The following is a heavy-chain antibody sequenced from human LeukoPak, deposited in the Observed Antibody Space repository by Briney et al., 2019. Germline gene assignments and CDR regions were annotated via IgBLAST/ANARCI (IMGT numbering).Heavy chain of an antibody. CDR2: ISYDGSNK. V-gene: IGHV3-30*03. Sequence: GGSLRLSCAASGFSFSSYGMHWVRQAPGKGLEWVAVISYDGSNKYYAGSVKGRFTISRDNSKSTLYLQMNSLRAEDTAVYYCARVRPGSNYVDFDYWGQGTLVTVSS. CDR1: GFSFSSYG. J-gene: IGHJ4*02. D-gene: IGHD4-11*01. CDR3: ARVRPGSNYVDFDY.